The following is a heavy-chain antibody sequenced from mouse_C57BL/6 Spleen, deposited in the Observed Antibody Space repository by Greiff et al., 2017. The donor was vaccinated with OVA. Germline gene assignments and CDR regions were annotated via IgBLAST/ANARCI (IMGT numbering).Heavy chain of an antibody. CDR2: INPSNGGT. CDR1: GYTFTSYW. V-gene: IGHV1-53*01. Sequence: VQLQQPGTELVKPGASVKLSCKASGYTFTSYWMHWVKQRPGQGLEWIGNINPSNGGTNYNEKFKSKATLTVDKSSSTAYMQLSSLTSEDSAVYYCARSGYYDYVLIAYWGQGTLVTVSA. J-gene: IGHJ3*01. CDR3: ARSGYYDYVLIAY. D-gene: IGHD2-4*01.